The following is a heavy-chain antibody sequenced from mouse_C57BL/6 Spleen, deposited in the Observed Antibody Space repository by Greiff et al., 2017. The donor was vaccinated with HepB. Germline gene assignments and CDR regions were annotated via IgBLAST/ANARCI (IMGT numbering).Heavy chain of an antibody. J-gene: IGHJ1*03. Sequence: EVQLQQAGAELVKPGASVKIPCKASGYTVTDYNMDWVKQSHGKSLEWIGDINPNNGGTIYNQKFKGKAKLTVDRSSSTAYRENRSLTSEDTAGYDCARDVITTVDCDFDVWGTGTTVTVSS. CDR2: INPNNGGT. CDR3: ARDVITTVDCDFDV. D-gene: IGHD1-1*01. V-gene: IGHV1-18*01. CDR1: GYTVTDYN.